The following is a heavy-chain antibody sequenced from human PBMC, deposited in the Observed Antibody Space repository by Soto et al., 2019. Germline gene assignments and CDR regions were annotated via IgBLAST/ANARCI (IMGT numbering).Heavy chain of an antibody. D-gene: IGHD2-2*01. V-gene: IGHV3-23*01. Sequence: PCGSLRLSCAASGFTFSSYAMSWVRQAPGKGLEWVSAISGSGGSTYYADSVKGRFTISRDNSKNTLYLQMNSLRAGDTAVYYCAKSMIRVPAAIFYYMDVWGKGTTVTVSS. CDR1: GFTFSSYA. CDR2: ISGSGGST. J-gene: IGHJ6*03. CDR3: AKSMIRVPAAIFYYMDV.